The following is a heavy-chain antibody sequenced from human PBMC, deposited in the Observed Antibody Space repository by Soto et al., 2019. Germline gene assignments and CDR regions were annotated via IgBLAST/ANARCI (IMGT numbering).Heavy chain of an antibody. Sequence: ASETLSLTCAVSGGSISSSNWWSWVRQPPGKGLEWIGEIYHSGSTNYNPSLKSRVTISVDKSKNQFSLKLSSVTAADTAVYYCARDRVRIAVAGSAYYYYYYGMDVWGQGTTVTVSS. D-gene: IGHD6-19*01. CDR2: IYHSGST. CDR3: ARDRVRIAVAGSAYYYYYYGMDV. CDR1: GGSISSSNW. J-gene: IGHJ6*02. V-gene: IGHV4-4*02.